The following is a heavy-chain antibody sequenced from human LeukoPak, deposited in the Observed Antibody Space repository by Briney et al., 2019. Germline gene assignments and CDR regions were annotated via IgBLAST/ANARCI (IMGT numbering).Heavy chain of an antibody. Sequence: SETLSLTCAVYGGSFSGYYWSWIRQPPGKGLEWIGEINHSGSTNYNPSLKSRVTISVDTSKNQFSLKLSSVTAADTAVYYCARGYPRSGHEVDYWGQGTLVTVSS. D-gene: IGHD5-12*01. CDR1: GGSFSGYY. CDR3: ARGYPRSGHEVDY. V-gene: IGHV4-34*01. CDR2: INHSGST. J-gene: IGHJ4*02.